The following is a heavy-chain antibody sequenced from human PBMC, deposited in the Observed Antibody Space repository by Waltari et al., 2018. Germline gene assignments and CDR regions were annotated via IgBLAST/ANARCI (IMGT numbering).Heavy chain of an antibody. J-gene: IGHJ4*02. CDR2: SWFDGSDK. D-gene: IGHD2-2*02. CDR3: AKDAFGNTYLDF. Sequence: QVNLVESGGGVVQPGGSLRLSCATSGFTFSNFGIHWVRQAPGKGLGWVALSWFDGSDKFYADSVRGRFTISRDNSARTLYLDMDSLRLDDTAMYYCAKDAFGNTYLDFWGQGTLVTVSS. V-gene: IGHV3-30*02. CDR1: GFTFSNFG.